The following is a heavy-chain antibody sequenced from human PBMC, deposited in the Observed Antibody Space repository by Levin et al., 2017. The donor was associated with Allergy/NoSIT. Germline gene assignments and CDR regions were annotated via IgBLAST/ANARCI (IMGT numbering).Heavy chain of an antibody. CDR3: AIGMIRGVTSPGH. CDR2: INPSGGST. J-gene: IGHJ4*02. CDR1: GYTFTSYY. V-gene: IGHV1-46*01. Sequence: GASVKVSCKASGYTFTSYYMHWVRQAPGQGLEWMGIINPSGGSTTYAQKFQGRVTMTRDTSTSTFYMELSSLRSEDTAVYYCAIGMIRGVTSPGHWGQGTLVTVSS. D-gene: IGHD3-10*01.